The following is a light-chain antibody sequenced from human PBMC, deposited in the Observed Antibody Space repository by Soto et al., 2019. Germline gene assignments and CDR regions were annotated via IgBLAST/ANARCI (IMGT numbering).Light chain of an antibody. CDR1: QSVSNSY. CDR3: QQYGSSPPVT. CDR2: GAS. V-gene: IGKV3-20*01. Sequence: EIVLAQSPGTLSLSPGERATLSCRASQSVSNSYLAWYQQKPGQAPRLLIYGASSRATGIPDRFSGSGSGTDFTLTISRLGPEDFAVYYCQQYGSSPPVTFGGGTKVEIK. J-gene: IGKJ4*01.